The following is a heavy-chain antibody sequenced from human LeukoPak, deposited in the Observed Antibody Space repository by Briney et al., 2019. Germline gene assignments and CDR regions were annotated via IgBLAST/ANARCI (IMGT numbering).Heavy chain of an antibody. CDR3: ARHVVPAAQSSYMDV. J-gene: IGHJ6*03. CDR2: IYHSGST. CDR1: GYSIRSGYY. D-gene: IGHD2-2*01. V-gene: IGHV4-38-2*01. Sequence: SETLSLTCAVSGYSIRSGYYWGWIRQPPGKGLEWIGSIYHSGSTYYNPSLKNRVTISVDTSKNQFSLKLNSVTAADTSLYYCARHVVPAAQSSYMDVWGKGTTVTVSS.